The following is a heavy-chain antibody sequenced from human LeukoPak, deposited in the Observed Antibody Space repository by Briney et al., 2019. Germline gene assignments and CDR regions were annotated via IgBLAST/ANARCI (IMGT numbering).Heavy chain of an antibody. Sequence: SETLSLTCTVSGGSISIYYWSWIRQPPGKELEWIGYIYYSGSTNYNPSLKSRVAISVDTSKNQFSLKLSSVTAADTAVYYCARDSHPDYGGTISLDAFDIWGQGTMVTVSS. D-gene: IGHD4-23*01. CDR2: IYYSGST. CDR3: ARDSHPDYGGTISLDAFDI. CDR1: GGSISIYY. J-gene: IGHJ3*02. V-gene: IGHV4-59*01.